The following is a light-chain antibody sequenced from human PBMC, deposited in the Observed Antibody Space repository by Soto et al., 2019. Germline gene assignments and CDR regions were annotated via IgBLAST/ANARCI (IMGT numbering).Light chain of an antibody. J-gene: IGLJ3*02. Sequence: QSALTQPASVSGSPGQSITISCTGTSGDVGNYNLVSWYQQHPGKAPHLMIYEVSKRPSGVSSRFSGSKSGNTASLTISGLQAEDEADYYCCAYAGGSVYVLFGGGTKLTVL. V-gene: IGLV2-23*02. CDR2: EVS. CDR1: SGDVGNYNL. CDR3: CAYAGGSVYVL.